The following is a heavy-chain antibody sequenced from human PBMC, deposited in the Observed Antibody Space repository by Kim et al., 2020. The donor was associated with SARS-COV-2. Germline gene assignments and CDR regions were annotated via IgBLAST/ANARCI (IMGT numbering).Heavy chain of an antibody. CDR3: TSHVLLWFGESIDI. D-gene: IGHD3-10*01. J-gene: IGHJ3*02. CDR2: IRSKANSYAT. CDR1: GFTFSGSA. Sequence: GGSLRLSCAASGFTFSGSAMHWVRQASGKGLEWVGRIRSKANSYATAYAASVKGRLTISRDDSKNTAYLQMNSLKTEDTAVYYCTSHVLLWFGESIDIWGQGTMVTVSS. V-gene: IGHV3-73*01.